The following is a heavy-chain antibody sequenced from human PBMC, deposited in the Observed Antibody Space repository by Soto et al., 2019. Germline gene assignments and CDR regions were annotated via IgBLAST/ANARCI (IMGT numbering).Heavy chain of an antibody. V-gene: IGHV1-3*01. J-gene: IGHJ5*02. CDR2: INAGNGNT. CDR3: ARALYCSGGSSLNWSDP. Sequence: VASVKVSCKASGYTFTSYAMHWVRQAPGQRLEWMGWINAGNGNTKYSQKFQGRVTITRDTSASTAYMELSSLRSEDTAVYYCARALYCSGGSSLNWSDPWGKETLVTVP. D-gene: IGHD2-15*01. CDR1: GYTFTSYA.